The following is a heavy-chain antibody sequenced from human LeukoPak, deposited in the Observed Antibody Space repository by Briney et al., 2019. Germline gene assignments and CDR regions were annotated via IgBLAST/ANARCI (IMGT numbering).Heavy chain of an antibody. J-gene: IGHJ4*02. D-gene: IGHD1-14*01. CDR1: GGSFSGYY. Sequence: SETLSLTCAVYGGSFSGYYWSWIRQPPGKGLEWIGEINHSGSTNYNPSLKSRVTISVDTSKNQFSLKLSSVTAADTAVYYCARGRGRRGYYFDYCGQGTLVTVSS. V-gene: IGHV4-34*01. CDR2: INHSGST. CDR3: ARGRGRRGYYFDY.